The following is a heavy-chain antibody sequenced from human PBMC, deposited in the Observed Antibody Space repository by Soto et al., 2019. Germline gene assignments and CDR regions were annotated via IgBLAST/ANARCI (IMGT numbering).Heavy chain of an antibody. D-gene: IGHD6-13*01. V-gene: IGHV1-69*01. CDR1: GGTFSSYA. CDR2: IIPIFGTA. CDR3: ARGGPGGIAAAGSFDY. J-gene: IGHJ4*02. Sequence: QVQLVQSGAEVKKPGSSVKVSCKASGGTFSSYAISWVRQAPGQGLEWMGGIIPIFGTANYAQKFQGRVTITADDSTRIADMELSSLRSEDTAVYYCARGGPGGIAAAGSFDYWGQGTLVTVSS.